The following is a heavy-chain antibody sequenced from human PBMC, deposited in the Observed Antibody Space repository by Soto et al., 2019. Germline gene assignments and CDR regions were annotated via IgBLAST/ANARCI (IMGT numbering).Heavy chain of an antibody. CDR3: ARSSSIRSPYMDV. V-gene: IGHV4-31*03. CDR2: IYYSGST. Sequence: SETLSLTCTVSGGSISSGGYYWSWIRQHPGKGLEWIGYIYYSGSTYYNPSLKSRVTISVDTSKNQFSLKLSSVTAADTAVYYCARSSSIRSPYMDVWGKGTTVTSP. CDR1: GGSISSGGYY. J-gene: IGHJ6*03.